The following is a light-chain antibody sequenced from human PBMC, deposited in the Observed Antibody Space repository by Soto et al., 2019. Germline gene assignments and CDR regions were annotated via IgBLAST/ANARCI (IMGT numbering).Light chain of an antibody. Sequence: DIVMTQSPDSLAVSLGERATINCKSSRSVLYSSNNKNYLAWYQQKPGQPPKLLISWASTRESGVPDRFSGSGSGTHFTLTIGSLQADDVPVYFCQQYYSTPFTFGPGTKVDIK. CDR1: RSVLYSSNNKNY. J-gene: IGKJ3*01. CDR2: WAS. CDR3: QQYYSTPFT. V-gene: IGKV4-1*01.